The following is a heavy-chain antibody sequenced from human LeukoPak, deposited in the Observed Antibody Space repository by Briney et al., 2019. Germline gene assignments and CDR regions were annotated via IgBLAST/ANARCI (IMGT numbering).Heavy chain of an antibody. D-gene: IGHD4-17*01. Sequence: GGSLRLSCAASGFTFSSYAMSWVRQAPGKGLEWVSAISGSGGSTYYADSVKGRFTISRDNSKNSLYLQMNSLRAEDTAVYYCARGGGDYVYFDYWGQGTLVSVSS. J-gene: IGHJ4*02. CDR2: ISGSGGST. CDR3: ARGGGDYVYFDY. CDR1: GFTFSSYA. V-gene: IGHV3-23*01.